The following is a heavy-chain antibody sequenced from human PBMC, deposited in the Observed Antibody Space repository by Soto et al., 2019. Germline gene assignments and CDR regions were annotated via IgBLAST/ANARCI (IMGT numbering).Heavy chain of an antibody. CDR3: ARDPDPWYSSGWYGRWFDP. Sequence: GGSLRLSCAASGFTFSSYAMHWVRQAPGKGLEWVAVISYDGSNKYYADSVKGRFTISRDNSKNTLYLQMNSLRAEDTAVYYCARDPDPWYSSGWYGRWFDPWGQGTLVTVSS. CDR1: GFTFSSYA. V-gene: IGHV3-30-3*01. CDR2: ISYDGSNK. D-gene: IGHD6-19*01. J-gene: IGHJ5*02.